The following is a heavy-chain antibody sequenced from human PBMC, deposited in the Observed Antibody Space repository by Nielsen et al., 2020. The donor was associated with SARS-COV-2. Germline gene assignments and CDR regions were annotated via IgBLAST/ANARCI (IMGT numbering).Heavy chain of an antibody. D-gene: IGHD4-11*01. Sequence: KVSCKGSGYSFPSYWIGWVRQTPDKGLEWMGIMYPGDSDTRYSPSFQGQVTISADKSISTAYLQWSSLRASDTAMYYCARRGSNYAFDIWGQGTMVTVSS. V-gene: IGHV5-51*01. CDR1: GYSFPSYW. J-gene: IGHJ3*02. CDR3: ARRGSNYAFDI. CDR2: MYPGDSDT.